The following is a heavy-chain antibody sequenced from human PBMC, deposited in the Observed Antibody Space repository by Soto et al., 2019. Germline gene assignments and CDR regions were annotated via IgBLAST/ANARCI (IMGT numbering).Heavy chain of an antibody. CDR2: TYYRSKWYN. Sequence: SQTLSLTCAISGDSVSSNSAAWNWIRQSPSRGLEWLGRTYYRSKWYNDYAVSVKSRITINPDTSKNQFSLQLNSVTPEDTAVYYCAFDGVSGYDPLADAFDIWGQGTMVTVSS. D-gene: IGHD5-12*01. V-gene: IGHV6-1*01. CDR3: AFDGVSGYDPLADAFDI. CDR1: GDSVSSNSAA. J-gene: IGHJ3*02.